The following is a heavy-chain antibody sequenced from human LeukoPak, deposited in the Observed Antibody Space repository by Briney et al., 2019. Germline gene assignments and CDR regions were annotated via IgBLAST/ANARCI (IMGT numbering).Heavy chain of an antibody. V-gene: IGHV3-21*06. CDR2: ISSSGFHI. D-gene: IGHD6-6*01. Sequence: GGSLRLSCAASGFTFSSHTMAWVRQSPGKGLEWVSSISSSGFHIYYADSVKGRFTVSRDDAKNSLYLQMNSLRAEDTAVFYCATFRELAAPDSWGQGTLVTVSS. J-gene: IGHJ5*01. CDR1: GFTFSSHT. CDR3: ATFRELAAPDS.